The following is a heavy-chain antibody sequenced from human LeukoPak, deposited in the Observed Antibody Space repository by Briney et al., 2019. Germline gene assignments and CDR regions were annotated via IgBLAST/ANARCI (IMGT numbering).Heavy chain of an antibody. CDR2: ISGDGGSS. Sequence: GGSLRLSCAASGFTFDDYAMHWVRQAPGKGLEWVSLISGDGGSSYYADSVKGRFTISRDNSKNSLYLQMNSLRTEDTALYYCAKDIGYGVGRDAFDIWGQGTMVTVSS. V-gene: IGHV3-43*02. D-gene: IGHD4-17*01. CDR3: AKDIGYGVGRDAFDI. J-gene: IGHJ3*02. CDR1: GFTFDDYA.